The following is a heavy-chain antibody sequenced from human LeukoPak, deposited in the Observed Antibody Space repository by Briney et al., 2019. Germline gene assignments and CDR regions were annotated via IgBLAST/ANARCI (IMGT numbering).Heavy chain of an antibody. Sequence: PGGSLRLSCTASGFTFSTYGMHWVRQAPGKGLEWVAFISYDGSNKYYADSVKGRFTISRDNSKNTVYLQINSLRGEDTAVYYCATDGSVDDFWSGNYGMDVWGQGTTVTVSS. J-gene: IGHJ6*02. CDR2: ISYDGSNK. CDR1: GFTFSTYG. D-gene: IGHD3/OR15-3a*01. V-gene: IGHV3-30*03. CDR3: ATDGSVDDFWSGNYGMDV.